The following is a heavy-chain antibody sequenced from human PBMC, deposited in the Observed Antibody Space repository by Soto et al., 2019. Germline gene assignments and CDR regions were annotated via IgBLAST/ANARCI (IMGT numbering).Heavy chain of an antibody. J-gene: IGHJ4*02. CDR1: GFTFSSYG. D-gene: IGHD3-9*01. V-gene: IGHV3-30*18. CDR2: ISYDGSNK. CDR3: AKGKGLYYDILTGYYNPRYFDY. Sequence: PGGSLRLSCAASGFTFSSYGMHWVRQAPGKGLEWVAVISYDGSNKYYADSVKGRFTISRDNSKNTLYLQMNSLRAEDTAVYYCAKGKGLYYDILTGYYNPRYFDYWGQGTLVTVSS.